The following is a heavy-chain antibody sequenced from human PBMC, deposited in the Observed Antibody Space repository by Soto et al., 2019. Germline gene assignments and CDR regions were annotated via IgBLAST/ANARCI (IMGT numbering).Heavy chain of an antibody. CDR1: GDSVTNYY. CDR2: FYHSGGA. D-gene: IGHD4-4*01. V-gene: IGHV4-4*08. CDR3: AKWGDRENYNNPYYFDT. Sequence: SETLSLTCTVSGDSVTNYYWSWLRQPPGKGLEWIGYFYHSGGAYYYPSFKNRVMISINTATNQLSLSLYSVTAADTAVYYCAKWGDRENYNNPYYFDTWGLGALVTVSS. J-gene: IGHJ4*02.